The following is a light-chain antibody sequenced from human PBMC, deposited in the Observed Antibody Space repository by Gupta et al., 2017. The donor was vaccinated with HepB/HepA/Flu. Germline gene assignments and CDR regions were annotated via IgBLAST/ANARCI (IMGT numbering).Light chain of an antibody. V-gene: IGKV1-16*02. CDR1: QDINNY. CDR3: QQYKSYPIT. J-gene: IGKJ5*01. CDR2: DAS. Sequence: DIQMTQSPSSLSASVGDRVTITSRASQDINNYLAWFQQKPGKAPKSLIYDASSLQSGVPSKFSGSGSGTDFTLTISSLQPEDFATYYCQQYKSYPITFGQGTRLEIK.